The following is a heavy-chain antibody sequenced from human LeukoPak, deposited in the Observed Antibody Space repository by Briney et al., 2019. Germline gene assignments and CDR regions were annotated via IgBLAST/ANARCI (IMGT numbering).Heavy chain of an antibody. D-gene: IGHD1-26*01. CDR3: ARGWDLLGWFDP. Sequence: SQTLSLTCDISGDSVSSNSAAWNWIRQSPSRGLEWLGSTYYRSKWYNDYAVSVKSRITINPDTSKNQFSLQLNSVTPEDTAVYYCARGWDLLGWFDPWGQGTLVTVSS. CDR1: GDSVSSNSAA. V-gene: IGHV6-1*01. J-gene: IGHJ5*02. CDR2: TYYRSKWYN.